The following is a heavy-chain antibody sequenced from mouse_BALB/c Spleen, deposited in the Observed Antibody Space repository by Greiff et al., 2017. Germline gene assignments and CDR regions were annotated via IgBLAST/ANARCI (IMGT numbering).Heavy chain of an antibody. J-gene: IGHJ1*01. Sequence: VRLQQSGAELVKPGASVKLSCKASGYTFTSYWMHWVKQRPGQGLEWIGEINPSNGRTNYNEKFKSKATLTVDKSSSTAYMQLSSLTSEDSAVYYCARWEGNYVFDVWGAGTTVTVSS. D-gene: IGHD2-1*01. CDR1: GYTFTSYW. CDR3: ARWEGNYVFDV. V-gene: IGHV1S81*02. CDR2: INPSNGRT.